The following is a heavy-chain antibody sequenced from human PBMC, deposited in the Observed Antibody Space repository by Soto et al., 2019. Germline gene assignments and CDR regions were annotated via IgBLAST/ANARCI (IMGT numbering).Heavy chain of an antibody. D-gene: IGHD2-21*02. Sequence: DVQLVESGGGLVQPGRSLRLSCAASGFTFDDYAMHWVRQVPGKVLEWVSGSSWNSGRTGYADSVKGRFTISRDNAKNSLYLQMSSLRGEDTALYYCAKDGASATEYNFYYMDVWGKGTTVTVSS. CDR3: AKDGASATEYNFYYMDV. V-gene: IGHV3-9*01. CDR2: SSWNSGRT. CDR1: GFTFDDYA. J-gene: IGHJ6*03.